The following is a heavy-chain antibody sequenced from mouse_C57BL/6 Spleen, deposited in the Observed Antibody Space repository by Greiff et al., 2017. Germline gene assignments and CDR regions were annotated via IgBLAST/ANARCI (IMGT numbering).Heavy chain of an antibody. CDR1: GYSFTDYN. V-gene: IGHV1-39*01. CDR3: ARRDGSSYDYAMDY. CDR2: INPNYGTT. Sequence: EVQLQQSGPELVKPGASVKISCKASGYSFTDYNMNWVKQSNGKSLEWIGVINPNYGTTSYNQKFKGKATLTVDQSSSTAYMQLNSLTSEDSAVYYFARRDGSSYDYAMDYWGQGTSVTVSS. D-gene: IGHD1-1*01. J-gene: IGHJ4*01.